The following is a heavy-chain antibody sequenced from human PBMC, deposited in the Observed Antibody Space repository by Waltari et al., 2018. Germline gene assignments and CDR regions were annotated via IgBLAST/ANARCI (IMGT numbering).Heavy chain of an antibody. J-gene: IGHJ4*02. Sequence: QVQLQESGPGLVKPLETLSLTCSVSGGSIRSYYWSWIRQPVGKGLEWIGHIFTSGITKYNPSLKSRVTMSVDTSKNQFSLKLTSVTAADTAVYYCARESGDYSPFDNWGQGTLVTVSS. CDR2: IFTSGIT. CDR3: ARESGDYSPFDN. D-gene: IGHD4-17*01. CDR1: GGSIRSYY. V-gene: IGHV4-4*07.